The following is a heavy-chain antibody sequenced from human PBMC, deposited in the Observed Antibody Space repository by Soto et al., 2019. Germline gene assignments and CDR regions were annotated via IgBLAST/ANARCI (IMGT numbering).Heavy chain of an antibody. J-gene: IGHJ4*02. CDR3: ARLVGRYGVTTLFDY. CDR1: GGSISSYY. D-gene: IGHD4-17*01. V-gene: IGHV4-59*08. CDR2: IYYSGST. Sequence: SETLSLTCTVSGGSISSYYWSWIRQPPGKGLEWIGYIYYSGSTNYNPSPKSRVTISVDTSKNQFSLKLSSVTAADTAVYYCARLVGRYGVTTLFDYWGQGTLVTVSS.